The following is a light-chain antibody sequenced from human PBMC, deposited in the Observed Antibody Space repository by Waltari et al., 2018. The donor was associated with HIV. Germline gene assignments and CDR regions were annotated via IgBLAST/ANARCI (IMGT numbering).Light chain of an antibody. Sequence: QSVLTQPPSASGTPGQRVTISCSGSRSNIRSNYVYWYQQLPGTAPKLLIYRNDGRPAGVPDRFSGSKSGTSASLAISGLRSEDEAEYYCAAWDDSLSGPVFGGGTKLTVL. CDR1: RSNIRSNY. CDR3: AAWDDSLSGPV. CDR2: RND. V-gene: IGLV1-47*01. J-gene: IGLJ3*02.